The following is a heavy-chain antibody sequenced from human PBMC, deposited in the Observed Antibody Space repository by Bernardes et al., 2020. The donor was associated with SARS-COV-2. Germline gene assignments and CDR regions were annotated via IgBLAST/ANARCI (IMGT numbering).Heavy chain of an antibody. J-gene: IGHJ6*02. CDR1: GFTLSDYW. CDR2: IKRDESEK. CDR3: ARGVGLDV. V-gene: IGHV3-7*01. Sequence: GGSLRLSCAASGFTLSDYWMTWVRQAPGKGLEWVANIKRDESEKNYVDSVKGRFTISRDNAKNSLSLQMNSLRAEDTAVYYCARGVGLDVWGQGTTVTVSS.